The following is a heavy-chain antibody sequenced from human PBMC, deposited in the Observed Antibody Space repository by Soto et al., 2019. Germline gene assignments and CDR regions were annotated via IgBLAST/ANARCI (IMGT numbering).Heavy chain of an antibody. CDR3: AKEWDSGTFYNPSHFDS. V-gene: IGHV3-23*01. CDR2: LSSTGSGA. D-gene: IGHD3-10*01. CDR1: GFTFSNYS. Sequence: GGSLRLSCAASGFTFSNYSMGWVRQAPGKGLEWVAALSSTGSGAYYADSVKGRFTISRDNSKSTLYLQTNSLRAEDTAVFYCAKEWDSGTFYNPSHFDSWGQGTLVTVSS. J-gene: IGHJ4*02.